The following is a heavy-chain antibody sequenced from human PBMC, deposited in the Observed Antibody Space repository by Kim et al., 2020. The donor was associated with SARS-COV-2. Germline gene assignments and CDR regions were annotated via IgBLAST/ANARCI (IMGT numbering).Heavy chain of an antibody. Sequence: GGSLRLSCAASGFTFSSYAMHWVRQAPGKGLEWVAVISYDGSNKYYADSVKGRFTISRDNSKNTLYLQMNSLRAEDTAVYYCARGIIPGAGNLYFDYWGQGTLVTVSS. CDR2: ISYDGSNK. J-gene: IGHJ4*02. D-gene: IGHD6-19*01. V-gene: IGHV3-30*04. CDR3: ARGIIPGAGNLYFDY. CDR1: GFTFSSYA.